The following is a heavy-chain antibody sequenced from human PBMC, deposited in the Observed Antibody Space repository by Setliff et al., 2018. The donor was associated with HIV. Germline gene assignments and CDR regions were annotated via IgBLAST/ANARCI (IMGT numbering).Heavy chain of an antibody. J-gene: IGHJ6*02. V-gene: IGHV1-8*03. CDR1: GYTFTSYD. CDR2: LNPKSGDT. CDR3: ARDQGLELRGDYYYYGMDV. D-gene: IGHD1-7*01. Sequence: ASVKVSCKTSGYTFTSYDVHWVRQATGQGLEWMGYLNPKSGDTGSAQRFQDRLTITADTSRNQVSLKLSSVSAADTAVYYCARDQGLELRGDYYYYGMDVWGQGTTVTVSS.